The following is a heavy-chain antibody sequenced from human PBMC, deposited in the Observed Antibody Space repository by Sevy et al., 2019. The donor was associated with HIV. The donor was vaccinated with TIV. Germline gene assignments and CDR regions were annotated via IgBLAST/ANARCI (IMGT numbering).Heavy chain of an antibody. D-gene: IGHD2-15*01. Sequence: ASVKVSCEASGYTFTSFRITWVRQAPGQGLEWMGWISALNGDTNYAQKLQGRVTMTTDTSTNTAYMELRSLRSDDTAVYYCARAYCSGGRCYSLAYWGQVTLVTVSS. CDR3: ARAYCSGGRCYSLAY. CDR2: ISALNGDT. J-gene: IGHJ4*02. CDR1: GYTFTSFR. V-gene: IGHV1-18*01.